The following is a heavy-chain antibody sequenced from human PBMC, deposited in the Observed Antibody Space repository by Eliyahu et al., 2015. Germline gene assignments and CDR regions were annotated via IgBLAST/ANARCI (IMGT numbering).Heavy chain of an antibody. CDR3: AKGGEVLLWSALLDP. CDR2: ISYDGSNK. D-gene: IGHD3-10*01. V-gene: IGHV3-30*18. J-gene: IGHJ5*02. Sequence: HWVRQAPGKGLEWVAVISYDGSNKYYADSVKGRFTISRDNSKNTLYLQMNSLRAEDTAVYYCAKGGEVLLWSALLDPWGQGTLVTLS.